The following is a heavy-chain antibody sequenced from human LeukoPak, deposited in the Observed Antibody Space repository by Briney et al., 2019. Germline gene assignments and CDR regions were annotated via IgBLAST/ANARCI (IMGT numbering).Heavy chain of an antibody. D-gene: IGHD3-3*01. V-gene: IGHV3-72*01. CDR3: AREDRRELYYDFWSSPFDY. CDR2: TRNKANSYTT. Sequence: PGGSLRLSCAASGFTFSDHYMDWVRQAPGKGLEWVGRTRNKANSYTTEYAASVKGRFTISRDDSKNSLYLQMNSLKTEDTAVYYCAREDRRELYYDFWSSPFDYWGQGTLVTVSS. CDR1: GFTFSDHY. J-gene: IGHJ4*02.